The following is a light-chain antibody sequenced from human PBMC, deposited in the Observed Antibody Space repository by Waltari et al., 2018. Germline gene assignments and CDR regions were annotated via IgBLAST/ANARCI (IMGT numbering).Light chain of an antibody. CDR3: QQYNEWPPIST. J-gene: IGKJ2*01. Sequence: EIVVTQSPATLSVSPGEGATLSCRASETIKTNLAGYQHKPGQAPRLLIYDASTRATGIPGRFSGSGSGTEFTLTISSLQSEDFAIYFCQQYNEWPPISTFGQGTNLEIK. CDR2: DAS. CDR1: ETIKTN. V-gene: IGKV3-15*01.